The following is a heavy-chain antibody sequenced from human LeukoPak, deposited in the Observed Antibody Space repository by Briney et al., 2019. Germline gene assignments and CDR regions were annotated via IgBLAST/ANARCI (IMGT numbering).Heavy chain of an antibody. Sequence: GGSLRLSCTASGFTFGDYAMSWVRQAPGKGLEWVGFIRSKAYGGTTEYAASVKGRFTISRDDSKSIAYLQMNSLKTEDTAVYYCTRAIRWFGELVGYYYYYYMDVWGKGTTVTVSS. J-gene: IGHJ6*03. V-gene: IGHV3-49*04. CDR3: TRAIRWFGELVGYYYYYYMDV. CDR1: GFTFGDYA. CDR2: IRSKAYGGTT. D-gene: IGHD3-10*01.